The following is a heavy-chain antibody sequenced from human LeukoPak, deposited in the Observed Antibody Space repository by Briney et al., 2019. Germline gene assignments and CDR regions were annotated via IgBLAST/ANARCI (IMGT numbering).Heavy chain of an antibody. J-gene: IGHJ4*02. Sequence: GGSLRLSCAASGFTFSSYAMHWVRQAPGKGLEWVAVISYDGSNKYYADSVKGRFTISRDNSKNTLDLQMNSLGAEDTAVYYCARQGRVYYWGQGTLVTVSS. D-gene: IGHD2/OR15-2a*01. CDR3: ARQGRVYY. CDR2: ISYDGSNK. V-gene: IGHV3-30-3*01. CDR1: GFTFSSYA.